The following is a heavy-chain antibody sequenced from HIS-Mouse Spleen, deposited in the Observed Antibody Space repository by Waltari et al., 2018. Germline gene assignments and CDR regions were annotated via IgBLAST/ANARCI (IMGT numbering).Heavy chain of an antibody. CDR1: GFTFISYA. CDR3: AKDRGSPLYFDY. CDR2: ISDDGSNK. D-gene: IGHD1-26*01. J-gene: IGHJ4*02. Sequence: QVQLVESGGGVVQPGRSWRLSCAASGFTFISYAIHWVRQAPGKGLEWVAVISDDGSNKYYADSVKGRFTISRDNSKNTLYLQMNSLRAEDTAVYYCAKDRGSPLYFDYWGQGTLVTVSS. V-gene: IGHV3-30*18.